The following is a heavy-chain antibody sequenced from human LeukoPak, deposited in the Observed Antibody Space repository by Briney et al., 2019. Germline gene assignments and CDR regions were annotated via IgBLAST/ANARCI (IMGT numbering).Heavy chain of an antibody. J-gene: IGHJ4*02. V-gene: IGHV4-34*01. Sequence: SETLSLTCAVYGGSFSGYYWSWIRQPPGKGLEWIGEINHSGSTNYNPSLKSRVTISVDTSKNQFSLKLSSVTAADTAVYSCAGLYGGNFFDCWGQGTLVTVSS. CDR2: INHSGST. CDR3: AGLYGGNFFDC. D-gene: IGHD4-23*01. CDR1: GGSFSGYY.